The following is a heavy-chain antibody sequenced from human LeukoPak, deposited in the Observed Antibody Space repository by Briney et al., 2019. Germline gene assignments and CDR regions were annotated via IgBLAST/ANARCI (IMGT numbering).Heavy chain of an antibody. CDR3: ARDRTGSY. CDR1: GGSISSYY. J-gene: IGHJ4*02. CDR2: IYYSGST. V-gene: IGHV4-59*01. Sequence: SETLSLTCTVSGGSISSYYWSWIRQPPGKGLEWIGYIYYSGSTNYNPSLKSRVTISVDTSKNQFSLKLSSVTAADTAVFYCARDRTGSYWGQGTLVTVSS. D-gene: IGHD1-14*01.